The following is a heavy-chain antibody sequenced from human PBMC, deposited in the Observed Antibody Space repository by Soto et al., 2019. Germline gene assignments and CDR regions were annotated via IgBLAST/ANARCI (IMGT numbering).Heavy chain of an antibody. Sequence: QVQLVESGGGLVKPGGSLRLSCVASGFTFSDYYMNWIRQAPGKGLEWVAYISSSGSTIYYADSVKGRFTMSRDNTNNTLYLQMNSLRAEDTAIYYCARDGRYASNYYVLDVWGQGTTVTVSS. V-gene: IGHV3-11*01. CDR2: ISSSGSTI. J-gene: IGHJ6*02. D-gene: IGHD1-26*01. CDR1: GFTFSDYY. CDR3: ARDGRYASNYYVLDV.